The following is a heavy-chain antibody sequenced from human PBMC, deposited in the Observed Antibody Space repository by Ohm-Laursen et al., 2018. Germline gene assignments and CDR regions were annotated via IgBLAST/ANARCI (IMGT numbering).Heavy chain of an antibody. V-gene: IGHV3-7*01. CDR3: AKGGAARDYYYYGMDV. CDR2: IIQDGNEK. CDR1: GFSFSTYW. Sequence: SLRLSCTASGFSFSTYWMTWVRQAPGKGLEYVANIIQDGNEKFYVDSVKGRFTISRDNAKNSLYLQMDSLRAEDTAVYYCAKGGAARDYYYYGMDVWGQGATVTVSS. D-gene: IGHD6-6*01. J-gene: IGHJ6*02.